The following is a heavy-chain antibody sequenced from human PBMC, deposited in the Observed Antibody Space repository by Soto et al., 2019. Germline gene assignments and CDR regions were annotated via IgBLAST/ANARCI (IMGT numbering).Heavy chain of an antibody. V-gene: IGHV3-23*01. Sequence: YLRLSCASSVFPCSTSGMNWVRQAPGKGLEWVSIISGTSDAAYYAESVKGRFTSSRDNSKNTLYLQMNRLTAEDTAVYYCAKGGATYGLLTHDYWGQGTLVTVSS. CDR2: ISGTSDAA. CDR1: VFPCSTSG. CDR3: AKGGATYGLLTHDY. J-gene: IGHJ4*02. D-gene: IGHD3-9*01.